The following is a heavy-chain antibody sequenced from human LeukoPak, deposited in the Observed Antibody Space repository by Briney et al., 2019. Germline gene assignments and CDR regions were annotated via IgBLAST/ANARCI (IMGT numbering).Heavy chain of an antibody. CDR1: GGSFSTYY. CDR3: ARTEESGYNSGYFGYYYYMDV. V-gene: IGHV4-34*01. D-gene: IGHD5-18*01. CDR2: INDSEIT. Sequence: SETLSLTCAVYGGSFSTYYWSWIRQPPGKGLEWIGEINDSEITNYNPSLKSRVTISVDTSKNQVSLKLTSVTAADTAVYYCARTEESGYNSGYFGYYYYMDVWGKGTTATVSS. J-gene: IGHJ6*03.